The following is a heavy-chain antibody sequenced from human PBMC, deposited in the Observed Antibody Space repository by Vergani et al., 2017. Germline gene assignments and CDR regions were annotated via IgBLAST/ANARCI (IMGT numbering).Heavy chain of an antibody. D-gene: IGHD5-24*01. CDR2: IYHSGGT. CDR1: GYSISSGYY. Sequence: VQLQESGPGLVKPSETLSLPCTVSGYSISSGYYWGWIRQPPGKGLEWIGSIYHSGGTYYNPSLKSRVARSVDTSKNQFALKLSCVTAADTAVYYCAREEMNRRGGTLDYWGQGTLVTVSS. V-gene: IGHV4-38-2*02. CDR3: AREEMNRRGGTLDY. J-gene: IGHJ4*02.